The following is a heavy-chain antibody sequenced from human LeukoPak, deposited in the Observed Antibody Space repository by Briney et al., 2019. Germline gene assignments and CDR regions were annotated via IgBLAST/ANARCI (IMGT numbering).Heavy chain of an antibody. D-gene: IGHD6-19*01. V-gene: IGHV1-69*06. CDR2: IIPIFGTA. J-gene: IGHJ4*02. CDR3: AKYLWLVRNFDY. CDR1: GYTFTSYG. Sequence: ASVKVSCKASGYTFTSYGISWVRQAPGQGLEWMGGIIPIFGTANYAQKFQGRVTITADKSTSTAYMELSSLRSEDTAVYYCAKYLWLVRNFDYWGQGTLVTVSS.